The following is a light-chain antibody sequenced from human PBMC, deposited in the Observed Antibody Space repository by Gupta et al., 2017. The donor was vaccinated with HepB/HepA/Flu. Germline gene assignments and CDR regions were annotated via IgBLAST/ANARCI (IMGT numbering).Light chain of an antibody. CDR3: QQLSKWPPLT. V-gene: IGKV3-11*01. CDR1: QSVSSY. Sequence: IVLIQSPATLSLSTGERATLSCRASQSVSSYLAWYKQKPGQAPRLLIYDASNRATGIPARFSGSGYGTYFTLTISSREPEDVAVYHCQQLSKWPPLTFGRGTKLEIK. CDR2: DAS. J-gene: IGKJ4*01.